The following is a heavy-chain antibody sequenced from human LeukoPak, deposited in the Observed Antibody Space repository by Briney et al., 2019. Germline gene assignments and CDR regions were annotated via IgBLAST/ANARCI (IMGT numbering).Heavy chain of an antibody. CDR3: ARDWVSSSSWYFVL. Sequence: SETLSLTCAVSGGSISSGGYSWSWIRQPPGKGLEWIGYIYHSGSTYYNPSLKSRVTISVDRSKNQFSLKLSSVTAADTAVYYCARDWVSSSSWYFVLWGRGTLVTVSS. V-gene: IGHV4-30-2*01. J-gene: IGHJ2*01. D-gene: IGHD6-6*01. CDR1: GGSISSGGYS. CDR2: IYHSGST.